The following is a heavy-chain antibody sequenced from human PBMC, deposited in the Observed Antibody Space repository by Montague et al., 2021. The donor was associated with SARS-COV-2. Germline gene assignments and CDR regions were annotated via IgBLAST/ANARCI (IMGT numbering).Heavy chain of an antibody. CDR3: ARDRGGSYPLDY. J-gene: IGHJ4*02. Sequence: SLRLSCPASGFTFSSYSMNWVRQAPGKRLEWVSSISSSSSYIYYADSVKGRFTISRDNAKNSLYLQMNSLRAEDTAVYYCARDRGGSYPLDYWGQGTLVTVSS. CDR1: GFTFSSYS. D-gene: IGHD1-26*01. CDR2: ISSSSSYI. V-gene: IGHV3-21*01.